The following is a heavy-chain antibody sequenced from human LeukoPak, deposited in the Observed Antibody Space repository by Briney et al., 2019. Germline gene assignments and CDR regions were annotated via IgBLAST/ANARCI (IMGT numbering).Heavy chain of an antibody. V-gene: IGHV4-4*07. CDR3: ARETTGAGTARPFDY. CDR1: GGSISNFY. D-gene: IGHD6-13*01. Sequence: SETLSLTCTVSGGSISNFYWSWIRQPAGKTLEWIGRIYSSGSNNYNPSLKSRVTMSLDTSKNQFSLKLSSVTAADTAVYFCARETTGAGTARPFDYWGQGTLVTVS. J-gene: IGHJ4*02. CDR2: IYSSGSN.